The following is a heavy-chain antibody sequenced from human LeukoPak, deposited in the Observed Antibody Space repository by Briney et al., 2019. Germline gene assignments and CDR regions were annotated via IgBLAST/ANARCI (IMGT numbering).Heavy chain of an antibody. CDR1: GFTFSSYD. CDR2: IGTAGDT. CDR3: ARDSGDGYNGAFDI. Sequence: PGGSLRLSCAASGFTFSSYDMRWVRQATGKGLEWVSAIGTAGDTYYPGSVKGRFTISRENAKNSLYLQMNSLRAGDTAVYYCARDSGDGYNGAFDIWGQGTMVTVSS. J-gene: IGHJ3*02. D-gene: IGHD5-24*01. V-gene: IGHV3-13*01.